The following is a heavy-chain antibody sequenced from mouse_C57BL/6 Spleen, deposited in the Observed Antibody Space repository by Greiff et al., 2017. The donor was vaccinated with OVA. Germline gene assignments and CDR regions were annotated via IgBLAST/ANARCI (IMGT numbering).Heavy chain of an antibody. D-gene: IGHD1-1*01. CDR2: IDPENGDT. CDR1: GFNIKDDY. Sequence: VQLQQSGAELVRPGASVKLSCTASGFNIKDDYMHWVKQRPEQGLEWIGWIDPENGDTEYASKFQGKATITADTSSNTAYLQLSSLTSEDTAVYYCTTVQYYGSSYVWFAYWGQGTLVTVSA. CDR3: TTVQYYGSSYVWFAY. V-gene: IGHV14-4*01. J-gene: IGHJ3*01.